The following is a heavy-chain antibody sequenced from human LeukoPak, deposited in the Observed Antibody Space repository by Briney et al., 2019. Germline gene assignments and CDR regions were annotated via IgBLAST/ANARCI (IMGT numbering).Heavy chain of an antibody. CDR2: IRSKAYGGTT. CDR1: GFTFGDYA. J-gene: IGHJ4*02. D-gene: IGHD3-3*01. V-gene: IGHV3-49*04. Sequence: GGSLRFSCTASGFTFGDYAMSWVRQAPGKGLEWVGFIRSKAYGGTTEYAASVKGRFTISRDDSKSIAYLQMNSLKTEDTAVYYCTRDYDFWSGYYPHWGQGTLVTVSS. CDR3: TRDYDFWSGYYPH.